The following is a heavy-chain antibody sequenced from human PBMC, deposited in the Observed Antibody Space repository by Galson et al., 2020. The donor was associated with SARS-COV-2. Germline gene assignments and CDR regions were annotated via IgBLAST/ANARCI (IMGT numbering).Heavy chain of an antibody. D-gene: IGHD2-2*01. CDR2: ISYDGSNK. V-gene: IGHV3-30*01. Sequence: GGSLRLSCAASGFTFSSYAMHWVRQAPGKGLEWVAVISYDGSNKYYADSVKGRFTISRDNSKNTLYLQMNSLRAKYTAVYYCAREGSSTFAFDIWGQGTMVTVSS. CDR3: AREGSSTFAFDI. CDR1: GFTFSSYA. J-gene: IGHJ3*02.